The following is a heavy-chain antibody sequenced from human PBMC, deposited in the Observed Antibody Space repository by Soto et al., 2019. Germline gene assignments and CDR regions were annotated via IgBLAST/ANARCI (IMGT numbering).Heavy chain of an antibody. D-gene: IGHD4-17*01. CDR1: GFTFSTYA. Sequence: GGSLRLSCAASGFTFSTYAMSWVRQAPGKGLEWVSAISGSGVSTYYADSVKGRFTISRDNSKDTLYLQMNSLRAEDTAVYYCAKDLGGDYVYWGQGTLVTVSS. CDR2: ISGSGVST. V-gene: IGHV3-23*01. J-gene: IGHJ4*02. CDR3: AKDLGGDYVY.